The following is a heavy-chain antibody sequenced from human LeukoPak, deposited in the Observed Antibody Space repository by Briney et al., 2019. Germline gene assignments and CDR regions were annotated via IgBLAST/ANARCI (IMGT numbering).Heavy chain of an antibody. CDR2: ISPYNGNT. D-gene: IGHD1-26*01. CDR1: GYTFNTYG. J-gene: IGHJ4*02. Sequence: ASVKVSCKPYGYTFNTYGITWVRQAPGQGLEWMGWISPYNGNTNYAQKLQGRVTMTTDTSTSTAYMELRSLRSDDTAVYYCARLGDYFDYWGQGTLVTVSS. CDR3: ARLGDYFDY. V-gene: IGHV1-18*01.